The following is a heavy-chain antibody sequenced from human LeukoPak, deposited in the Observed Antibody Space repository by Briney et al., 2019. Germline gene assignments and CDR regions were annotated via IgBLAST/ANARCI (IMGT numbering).Heavy chain of an antibody. V-gene: IGHV5-51*01. CDR2: IYPGDSDT. D-gene: IGHD4-17*01. Sequence: GESLQISCKGSGYSFTNYWIGWVRQLPGKGVEWMGIIYPGDSDTRYSPSFQGQVTISADKSISTAYLQWSSLKASDTAMYYCARQSVTHADYWGQGTLVTVSS. CDR3: ARQSVTHADY. CDR1: GYSFTNYW. J-gene: IGHJ4*02.